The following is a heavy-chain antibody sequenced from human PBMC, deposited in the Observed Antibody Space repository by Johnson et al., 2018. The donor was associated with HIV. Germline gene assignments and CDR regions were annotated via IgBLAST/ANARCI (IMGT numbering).Heavy chain of an antibody. CDR1: GLTFSDYY. V-gene: IGHV3-11*04. J-gene: IGHJ3*02. D-gene: IGHD3-10*01. Sequence: QVQLVESGGGLVKPGGSLRLSCAASGLTFSDYYMSWIRQAPGKGLAWVSYIRRSGNTIYYADSVKGRVTISRDNAKKSLYLQMNSLRAEDTAVYYCARDKGRGAFDIWGQGTMVTVSS. CDR2: IRRSGNTI. CDR3: ARDKGRGAFDI.